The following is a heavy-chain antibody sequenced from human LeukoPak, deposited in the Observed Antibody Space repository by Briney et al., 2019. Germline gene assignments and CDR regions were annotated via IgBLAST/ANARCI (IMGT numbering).Heavy chain of an antibody. V-gene: IGHV4-59*12. J-gene: IGHJ4*02. CDR1: GGSISSYY. D-gene: IGHD3-3*01. CDR2: IYYSGST. CDR3: ARERARSGYFSL. Sequence: SETLSLTCTVSGGSISSYYWSWIRQPPGKGLEWIGYIYYSGSTYYNPSLKSRVTISVDTSKNQFSLKLSSVTAADTAVYYCARERARSGYFSLWGQGTLVTVSS.